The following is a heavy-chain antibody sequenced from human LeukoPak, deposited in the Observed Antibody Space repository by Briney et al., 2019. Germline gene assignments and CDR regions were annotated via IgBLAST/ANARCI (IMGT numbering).Heavy chain of an antibody. Sequence: GASVKVSCKASGYTFTGYYMHWVRQAPGQGLEWMGWINPNSGGTNYAQKFQGRVTMTRDTSISTAYMELSRLRSDDTAVYYCARAQTPIWFGEYPSPLNYFDYWGQGTLVTVSS. CDR1: GYTFTGYY. J-gene: IGHJ4*02. D-gene: IGHD3-10*01. CDR2: INPNSGGT. CDR3: ARAQTPIWFGEYPSPLNYFDY. V-gene: IGHV1-2*02.